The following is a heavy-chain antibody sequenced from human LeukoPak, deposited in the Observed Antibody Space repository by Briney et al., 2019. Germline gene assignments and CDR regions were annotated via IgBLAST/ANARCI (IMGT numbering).Heavy chain of an antibody. CDR1: GFTFSDYY. J-gene: IGHJ4*02. CDR2: ISSSSSYT. V-gene: IGHV3-11*05. Sequence: GGSLRLSCAASGFTFSDYYMSWIRQAPGKGLEWLSYISSSSSYTNYADSVKGRFTISRDNAKNSLYLQMNSLRAEDTAVYYCARGISLYYFDYWGQGTLVIVSS. CDR3: ARGISLYYFDY.